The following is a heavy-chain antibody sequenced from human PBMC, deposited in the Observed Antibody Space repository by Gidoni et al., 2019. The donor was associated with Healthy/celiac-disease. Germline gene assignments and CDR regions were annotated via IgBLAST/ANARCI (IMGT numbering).Heavy chain of an antibody. J-gene: IGHJ3*02. CDR1: GGSFSVYY. Sequence: QVQLQQWGAGLLKPSETLSLTCAVYGGSFSVYYWSWIRQPPGKGLEWIGEINHSGSTNYNPSLKSRVTISVDTAKNQFSLKLSSVTAADTAVYYCARAHYDILTGTDDAFDIWGQGTMVTVSS. V-gene: IGHV4-34*01. D-gene: IGHD3-9*01. CDR2: INHSGST. CDR3: ARAHYDILTGTDDAFDI.